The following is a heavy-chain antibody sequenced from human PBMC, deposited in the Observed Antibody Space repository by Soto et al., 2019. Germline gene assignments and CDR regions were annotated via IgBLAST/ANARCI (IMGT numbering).Heavy chain of an antibody. CDR1: GYTFTSYA. D-gene: IGHD3-3*01. J-gene: IGHJ4*02. CDR3: ARALNYDFWSGYYREGGFDY. V-gene: IGHV1-3*01. Sequence: QVQLVQSGAEVKKPGASVKVSCKASGYTFTSYAMHWVRQAPGQRLEWMGWINAGNGNTKYSQKFQGRVTITSDTSASTAYMELSSLRSEDTAVYYCARALNYDFWSGYYREGGFDYWGQGTLVTVSS. CDR2: INAGNGNT.